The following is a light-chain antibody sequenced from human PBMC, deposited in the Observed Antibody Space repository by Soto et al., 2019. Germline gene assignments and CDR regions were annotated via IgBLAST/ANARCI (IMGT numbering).Light chain of an antibody. V-gene: IGKV3-11*01. J-gene: IGKJ5*01. CDR2: DAS. CDR1: RSVSSY. CDR3: QQRSNWPPIT. Sequence: EIVLTQSPATXSXSPXEXATXXCRASRSVSSYLAWYQQKPGQAPRLLIYDASNRATGIPARFSGSGSGTDFTLTISSLEPEDFAVYYCQQRSNWPPITFGQGTRLEIK.